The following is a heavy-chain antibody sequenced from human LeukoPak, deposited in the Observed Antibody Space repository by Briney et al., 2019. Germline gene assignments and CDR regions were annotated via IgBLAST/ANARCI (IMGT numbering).Heavy chain of an antibody. CDR3: ARELQDAFDI. J-gene: IGHJ3*02. CDR1: GFTFSTYS. CDR2: ISSSSTYI. V-gene: IGHV3-21*01. Sequence: GGSLRLSCAASGFTFSTYSMNWVRQGPGKGLEWVSSISSSSTYIYHADSVKGRFTISRDNAKKSLYLQMNSLRAEDTAVYYCARELQDAFDIWGQGTMVIVSS. D-gene: IGHD4-11*01.